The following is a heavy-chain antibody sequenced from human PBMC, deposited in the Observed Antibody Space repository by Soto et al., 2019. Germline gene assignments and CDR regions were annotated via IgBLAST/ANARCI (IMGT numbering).Heavy chain of an antibody. J-gene: IGHJ4*02. CDR1: GFTFDDYA. D-gene: IGHD5-18*01. CDR3: AKGRGYTYNGGSALDY. Sequence: EVQLVESGGGLVQPGRSLRLSCAASGFTFDDYAVHWVRQAPGKGLEWVSGISWNSGIIAYADSVKGRFTMSRDNAKNSLFLQMNSLRADDTAFYYCAKGRGYTYNGGSALDYWGQGALVTVSS. CDR2: ISWNSGII. V-gene: IGHV3-9*01.